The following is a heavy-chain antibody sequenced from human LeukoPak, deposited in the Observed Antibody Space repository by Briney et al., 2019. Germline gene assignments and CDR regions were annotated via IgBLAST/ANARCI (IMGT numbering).Heavy chain of an antibody. D-gene: IGHD3-3*01. J-gene: IGHJ4*02. CDR3: AKASKAIFGVVTLFDY. CDR2: ISSDGDTT. V-gene: IGHV3-23*01. Sequence: PGGSLRLSCAASGFTFSSYAMNWVRQAPGKGLEWVSSISSDGDTTYYAGSVKGRFSISRDNSKNTLYLQMSSLRAEDTSVYYCAKASKAIFGVVTLFDYWGQGTLVTVSS. CDR1: GFTFSSYA.